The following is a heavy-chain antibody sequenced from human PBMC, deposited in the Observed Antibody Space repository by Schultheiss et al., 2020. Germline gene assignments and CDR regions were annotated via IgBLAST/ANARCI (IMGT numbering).Heavy chain of an antibody. CDR1: GFTFSNAW. CDR3: AKERSLPAAIYYYYYYYMDV. J-gene: IGHJ6*03. Sequence: GGSLRLSCAASGFTFSNAWMSWVRQAPGKGLEWVGRIKSKTDGGTTDYAAPVKGRFTISRDDSKNTLYLQMNSLRAEDTAVYYCAKERSLPAAIYYYYYYYMDVWGKGTTVTVSS. CDR2: IKSKTDGGTT. D-gene: IGHD2-2*01. V-gene: IGHV3-15*01.